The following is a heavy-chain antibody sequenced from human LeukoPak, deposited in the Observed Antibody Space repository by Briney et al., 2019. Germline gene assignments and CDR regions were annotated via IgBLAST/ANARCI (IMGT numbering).Heavy chain of an antibody. J-gene: IGHJ4*02. CDR3: ARLERYSGYAGDY. CDR1: GGSISSYY. CDR2: IYYSGST. D-gene: IGHD5-12*01. V-gene: IGHV4-59*08. Sequence: SETLSLTCTVSGGSISSYYWSWIRQPPGKGLEWIGYIYYSGSTNYNPSLKSRVTISVDTSKNQFSLKLSSVTAADTAVYYCARLERYSGYAGDYWGQGTLVTVSS.